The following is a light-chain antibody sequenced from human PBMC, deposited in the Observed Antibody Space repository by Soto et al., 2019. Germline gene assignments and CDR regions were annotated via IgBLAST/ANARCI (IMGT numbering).Light chain of an antibody. CDR3: QQYGSSGT. J-gene: IGKJ1*01. Sequence: EIVLTQSPGTLSLSPGVRATLSCRSSQSVRNNYLAWYQQKPGQAPRLLIYGASNRATGIPDRFSGSGSGTDFTLTISRLEPEDFAVYYCQQYGSSGTFGQGTKVDIK. CDR1: QSVRNNY. CDR2: GAS. V-gene: IGKV3-20*01.